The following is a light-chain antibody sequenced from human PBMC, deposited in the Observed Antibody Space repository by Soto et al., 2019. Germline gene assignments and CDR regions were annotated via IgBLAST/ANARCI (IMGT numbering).Light chain of an antibody. V-gene: IGLV2-14*01. CDR1: SSDVGGSAY. Sequence: QSALAQPASVSGSPGQSITISCTGTSSDVGGSAYVSWYQQFPGNVPRLLIYKVTNRPSGVSYRFSGSKSGNTASLTISRLQAEDEADYFCTSSTTGSPYVFGTGTRSPS. CDR2: KVT. CDR3: TSSTTGSPYV. J-gene: IGLJ1*01.